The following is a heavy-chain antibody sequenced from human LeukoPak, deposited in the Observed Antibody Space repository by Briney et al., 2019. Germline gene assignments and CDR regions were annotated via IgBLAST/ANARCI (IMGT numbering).Heavy chain of an antibody. D-gene: IGHD2-2*01. CDR3: ARSTVPATAADY. J-gene: IGHJ4*02. CDR1: GFTFSSYG. Sequence: GGSLRLSCAASGFTFSSYGMHWVRQAPGKGLEWVAVISYDGSNKYYADSVKGRFTISRDNSKNTLYLQMNSLRAEDTAVYYCARSTVPATAADYWGQGTLVTVSS. V-gene: IGHV3-30*03. CDR2: ISYDGSNK.